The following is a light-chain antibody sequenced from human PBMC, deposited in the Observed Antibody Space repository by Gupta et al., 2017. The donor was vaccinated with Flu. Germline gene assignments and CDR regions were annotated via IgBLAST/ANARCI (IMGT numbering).Light chain of an antibody. CDR2: AAS. CDR3: QQYNNLPQT. Sequence: GERATRSCRASQSVANNLAWYRQTPGQAPRLVIYAASTRATGFPARCRGSGSGKEFTLTISSLQSEDFAVYYCQQYNNLPQTFGQGTKLEIK. J-gene: IGKJ2*01. CDR1: QSVANN. V-gene: IGKV3-15*01.